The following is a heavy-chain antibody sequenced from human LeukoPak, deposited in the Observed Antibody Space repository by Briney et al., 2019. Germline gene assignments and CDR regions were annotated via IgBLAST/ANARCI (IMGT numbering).Heavy chain of an antibody. J-gene: IGHJ4*02. V-gene: IGHV3-30*18. CDR3: AKGDHCGGDCSVDY. Sequence: PGGSLILSCAASGFTFSSYGMHWVRQAPGKGLEWVAVISYGGSNKYYADSVKGRFTISRDNSKNTLYLQMNSLRAEDTAVYYCAKGDHCGGDCSVDYWGQGTLVTVSS. D-gene: IGHD2-21*02. CDR2: ISYGGSNK. CDR1: GFTFSSYG.